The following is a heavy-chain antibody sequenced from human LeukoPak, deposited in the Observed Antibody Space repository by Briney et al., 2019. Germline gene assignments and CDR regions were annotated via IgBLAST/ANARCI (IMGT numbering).Heavy chain of an antibody. CDR2: IIPIFGTA. V-gene: IGHV1-69*13. D-gene: IGHD3-3*01. J-gene: IGHJ4*02. Sequence: SVKVSCKASGGTFSSYAISWVRQAPGQGLEWMGGIIPIFGTANYAQKFQGRVTITADESTSTAHMELSSLRSEDTAVYYCARGVSNFWSGYYTDTEFFDYWGQGTLVTVSS. CDR3: ARGVSNFWSGYYTDTEFFDY. CDR1: GGTFSSYA.